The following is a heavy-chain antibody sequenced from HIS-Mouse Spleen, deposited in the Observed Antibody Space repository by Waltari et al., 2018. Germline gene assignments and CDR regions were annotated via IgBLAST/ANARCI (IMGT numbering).Heavy chain of an antibody. V-gene: IGHV1-8*01. J-gene: IGHJ5*02. CDR3: ARIGSHRRGYSYGYWFDP. CDR1: GYTFTSYD. D-gene: IGHD5-18*01. Sequence: QVQLVQSGAEVKKPGASVKVSCKASGYTFTSYDINWVRQATGQGLEWMGWLNPNSGNTSYAQKFQGRVTMARNTSISTAYMELSSLGSEDTAVYYCARIGSHRRGYSYGYWFDPWGQGTLVTVSS. CDR2: LNPNSGNT.